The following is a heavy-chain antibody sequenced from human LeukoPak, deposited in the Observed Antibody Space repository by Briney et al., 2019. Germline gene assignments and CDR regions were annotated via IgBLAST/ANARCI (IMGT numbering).Heavy chain of an antibody. CDR2: ISYHGNTA. D-gene: IGHD2-15*01. J-gene: IGHJ4*02. V-gene: IGHV3-30*04. CDR1: GFTFSSYA. Sequence: GGSLRLSCAASGFTFSSYAMHWVRQAPGMGLDWVALISYHGNTAYYADSVKGRFTISRDSSTLYLQMHSLRIEDTAVYYCARGSVGTPPPFDYWGQGTLVTVSS. CDR3: ARGSVGTPPPFDY.